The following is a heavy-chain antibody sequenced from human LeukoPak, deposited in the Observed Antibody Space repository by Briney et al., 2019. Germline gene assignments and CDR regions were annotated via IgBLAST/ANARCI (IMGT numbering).Heavy chain of an antibody. CDR2: ISSSSSYI. CDR1: GFAFSTYA. V-gene: IGHV3-21*01. Sequence: GGSLRLSCAASGFAFSTYAMTWVRQAPGKGLEWVSSISSSSSYIYYADSVKGRFTISRDNAKNSLYLQMNSLRAEDTAVYYCARDPASRDWGQGTLVTVSS. J-gene: IGHJ4*02. CDR3: ARDPASRD.